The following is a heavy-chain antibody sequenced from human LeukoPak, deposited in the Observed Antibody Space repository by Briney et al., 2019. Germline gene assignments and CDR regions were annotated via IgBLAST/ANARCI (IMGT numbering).Heavy chain of an antibody. Sequence: PSETLSLTCTVSGGSISSYYWSWIRQPAGTALEWIGRIYTSGTITYNPSLKSRVTMSVDTSKNQFSLKLSSVTAADTAVYYCPMVTAIRDDAFDIWGQGTMVTVSS. CDR1: GGSISSYY. D-gene: IGHD2-21*02. CDR2: IYTSGTI. J-gene: IGHJ3*02. CDR3: PMVTAIRDDAFDI. V-gene: IGHV4-4*07.